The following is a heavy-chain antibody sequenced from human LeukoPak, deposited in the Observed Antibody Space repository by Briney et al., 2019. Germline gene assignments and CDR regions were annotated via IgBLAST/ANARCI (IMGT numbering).Heavy chain of an antibody. D-gene: IGHD3-10*01. CDR2: ISSSSSTI. Sequence: GGSLRLSCAASGFTFSSYSMNWVRQAPGKGLEWVSYISSSSSTIYYADSVKGRFTISRDNAKNSLYLQMNSLRAEDTAVYYCARAAEGSGSCYNGATRSMDVWGQGTTVTVSS. CDR1: GFTFSSYS. CDR3: ARAAEGSGSCYNGATRSMDV. V-gene: IGHV3-48*04. J-gene: IGHJ6*02.